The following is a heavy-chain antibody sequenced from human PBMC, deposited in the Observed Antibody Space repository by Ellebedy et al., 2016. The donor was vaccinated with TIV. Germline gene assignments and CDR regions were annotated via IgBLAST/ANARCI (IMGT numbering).Heavy chain of an antibody. CDR1: GGSISSSSYY. Sequence: SETLSLXXTVSGGSISSSSYYWGCIRQPPGKGLEWIGSIYYSGSTYYNPSLKSRVTISVDTSKNQFSLKLSSVTAADTAVYYCAGISMVRGVSPFYWGQGTLVTVSS. V-gene: IGHV4-39*07. CDR2: IYYSGST. CDR3: AGISMVRGVSPFY. D-gene: IGHD3-10*01. J-gene: IGHJ4*02.